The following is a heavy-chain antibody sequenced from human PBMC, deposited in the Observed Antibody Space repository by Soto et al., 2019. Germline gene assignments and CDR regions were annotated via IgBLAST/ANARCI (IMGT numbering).Heavy chain of an antibody. CDR1: GYPFTSYE. CDR2: VNPKTGYS. V-gene: IGHV1-8*01. D-gene: IGHD4-17*01. CDR3: ARRLPYDYGDYDY. J-gene: IGHJ4*02. Sequence: GASVKVSCKSSGYPFTSYEIHWIRQASGQGLEWMGWVNPKTGYSGYAQTFQGRVTTTRDTSIDTAYLELRSLKLDDTALYYCARRLPYDYGDYDYWGQGTLVTVSS.